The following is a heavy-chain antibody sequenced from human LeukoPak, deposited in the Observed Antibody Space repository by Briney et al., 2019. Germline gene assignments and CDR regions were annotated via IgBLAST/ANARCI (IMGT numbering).Heavy chain of an antibody. Sequence: ASVKVSCKASGYTFTSYDINWVRQATGQGLEWMGWMNPNSGNTGYAQKFQGRVTITRSTSISTAYMELSSLRSEDTAVYYCARGLRFWAFDIWGQGTMVTVSS. V-gene: IGHV1-8*03. D-gene: IGHD3-3*01. J-gene: IGHJ3*02. CDR1: GYTFTSYD. CDR3: ARGLRFWAFDI. CDR2: MNPNSGNT.